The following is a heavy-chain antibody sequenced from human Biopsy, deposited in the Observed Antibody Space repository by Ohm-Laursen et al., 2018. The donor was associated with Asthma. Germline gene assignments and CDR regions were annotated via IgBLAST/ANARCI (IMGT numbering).Heavy chain of an antibody. CDR2: INSDGSST. CDR1: GFTFSSYW. V-gene: IGHV3-74*01. D-gene: IGHD4-17*01. J-gene: IGHJ3*02. Sequence: SLRLSCSAPGFTFSSYWMHWVRQAPGKGLVWVSRINSDGSSTSYADSVKGRFTISRDNAKNSLYLQMNSLRAEDTALHHCARDRAVTGLNDAFDTWGQGTMVTVSS. CDR3: ARDRAVTGLNDAFDT.